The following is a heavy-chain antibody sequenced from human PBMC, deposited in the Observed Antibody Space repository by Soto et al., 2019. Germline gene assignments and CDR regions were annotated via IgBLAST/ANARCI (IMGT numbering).Heavy chain of an antibody. Sequence: GASMKVSRQASGYTFNNYGVSWVRQAPGQGLEWMGWLSAYNGNTNYAQKFQGRVAMTTDTSTNTAYMELRSLRSDDTAVYYCARTLHEYGVERIDYWG. V-gene: IGHV1-18*01. D-gene: IGHD2-8*01. J-gene: IGHJ4*01. CDR2: LSAYNGNT. CDR3: ARTLHEYGVERIDY. CDR1: GYTFNNYG.